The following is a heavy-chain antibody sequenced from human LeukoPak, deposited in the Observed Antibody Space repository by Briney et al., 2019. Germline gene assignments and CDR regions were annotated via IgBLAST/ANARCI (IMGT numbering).Heavy chain of an antibody. J-gene: IGHJ3*02. CDR3: AKVGSGRTFDI. CDR2: ISGSSDST. D-gene: IGHD1-26*01. CDR1: GFTFSSYA. V-gene: IGHV3-23*01. Sequence: PGGSLRLSCAPSGFTFSSYAMSWVRQAPGKGLEWVSVISGSSDSTYYADSVKGRFTISRDNSKNTLYLQMNSLTAEDTAVYYCAKVGSGRTFDIWGQGTMVTVSS.